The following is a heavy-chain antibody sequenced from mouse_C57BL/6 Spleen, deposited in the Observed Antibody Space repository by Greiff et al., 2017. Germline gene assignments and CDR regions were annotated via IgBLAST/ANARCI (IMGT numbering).Heavy chain of an antibody. J-gene: IGHJ2*01. CDR3: ARGITTVVDFGC. Sequence: QVQLQQPGAELVRPGSSVKLSCKASGYTFTSYWMDWVKQRPGQGLEWIGNIYPSDSETHYNQKFKDKATLTVDKSSSTAYMQLSSLTSEDSAVYYCARGITTVVDFGCWGQGTTLTVSS. D-gene: IGHD1-1*01. CDR2: IYPSDSET. CDR1: GYTFTSYW. V-gene: IGHV1-61*01.